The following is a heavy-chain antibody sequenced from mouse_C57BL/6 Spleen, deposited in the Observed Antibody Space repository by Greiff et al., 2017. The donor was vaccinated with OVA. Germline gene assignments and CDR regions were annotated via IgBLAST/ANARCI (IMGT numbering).Heavy chain of an antibody. D-gene: IGHD2-1*01. Sequence: VMLVESGPELVKPGASVKISCKASGYAFSSSWMNWVKQRPGKGLEWIGRIYPGDGATNYNGKFKGKATLTADKSSSTAYMQLSSLTSEDSAVYFCARCIYYGNYFDYWGQGTTLTVSS. J-gene: IGHJ2*01. V-gene: IGHV1-82*01. CDR1: GYAFSSSW. CDR3: ARCIYYGNYFDY. CDR2: IYPGDGAT.